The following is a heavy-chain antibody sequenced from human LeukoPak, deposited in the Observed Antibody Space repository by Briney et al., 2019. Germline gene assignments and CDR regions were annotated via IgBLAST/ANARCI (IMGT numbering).Heavy chain of an antibody. CDR3: ARVYPLRVPAAMDY. J-gene: IGHJ4*02. D-gene: IGHD2-2*01. CDR1: GFTFSTAW. CDR2: IKEDGTVK. Sequence: PVGSLRLSCAASGFTFSTAWMAWVRQAPGKGLEWVGNIKEDGTVKNYVVSVRGRFTISRDNAKNSLYLQMNSLRAEDTAVYFCARVYPLRVPAAMDYWGQGTLVTVSS. V-gene: IGHV3-7*01.